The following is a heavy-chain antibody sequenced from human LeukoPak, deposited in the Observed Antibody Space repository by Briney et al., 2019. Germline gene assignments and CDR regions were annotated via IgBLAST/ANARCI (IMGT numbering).Heavy chain of an antibody. Sequence: GGSLRLSCAASGFTFSSYWMSWVRQAPGKGLEWVANIKQDGSEKYYVDSVKGRFTISRDNAKNSLYLHMNSLRAEDTAVYYCARYSAVGGYYTVHFDYWGQGTLVTVSS. CDR3: ARYSAVGGYYTVHFDY. CDR1: GFTFSSYW. J-gene: IGHJ4*02. V-gene: IGHV3-7*01. D-gene: IGHD3-3*01. CDR2: IKQDGSEK.